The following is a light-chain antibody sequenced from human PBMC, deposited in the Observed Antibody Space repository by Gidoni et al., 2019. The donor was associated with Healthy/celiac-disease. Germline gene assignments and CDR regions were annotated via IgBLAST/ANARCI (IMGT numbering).Light chain of an antibody. CDR1: QSISSY. CDR2: AAS. Sequence: DIQMTQSPSSLSASVGYRVTITCRASQSISSYLKWYQQKPVKAPKLLIYAASNLQSGVQSRFSGSGSGTDFTITISSLQPEDFAIYYCQQSYSTPRFTFGQGTKLEIK. CDR3: QQSYSTPRFT. J-gene: IGKJ2*01. V-gene: IGKV1-39*01.